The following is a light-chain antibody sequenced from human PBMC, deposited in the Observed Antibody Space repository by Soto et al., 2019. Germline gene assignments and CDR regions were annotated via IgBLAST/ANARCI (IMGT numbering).Light chain of an antibody. J-gene: IGLJ3*02. CDR2: GNN. V-gene: IGLV1-40*01. CDR3: QSYGSSRIAL. CDR1: SSNIGAGYD. Sequence: QSVLTQPPSVSGAPGQRVTISCTGSSSNIGAGYDVHWYQQLPGTAPKLLIYGNNNRPSGVPDRFSGSKSGTSASLAITGLQAEDEADYYRQSYGSSRIALFGGGTKLTVL.